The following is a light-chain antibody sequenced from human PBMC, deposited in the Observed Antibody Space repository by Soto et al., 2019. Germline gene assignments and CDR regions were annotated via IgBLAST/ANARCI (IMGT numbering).Light chain of an antibody. CDR3: QQYNSYSWT. Sequence: DIQMGKSLSTLSASVGDRVTITCRASQSISSWLAWYQQKPGKAPKLLIYDASSLESGVPSRFSGSGSGTEFTLAISSLQPDDFATYYYQQYNSYSWTFGQGTKVDIK. J-gene: IGKJ1*01. CDR1: QSISSW. CDR2: DAS. V-gene: IGKV1-5*01.